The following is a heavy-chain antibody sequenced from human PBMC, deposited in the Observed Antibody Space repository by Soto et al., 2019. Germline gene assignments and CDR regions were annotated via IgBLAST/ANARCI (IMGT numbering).Heavy chain of an antibody. CDR2: IYYSGST. CDR3: ARLVVPAALYYYYYYGMDV. D-gene: IGHD2-2*01. V-gene: IGHV4-39*01. Sequence: SETLSLTCTVSGGSISSSSYYWVLIRQPPGKGLEWIGSIYYSGSTYYNPSLKSRVTISVDTSKNQFSLKLSSVTAADTAVYYCARLVVPAALYYYYYYGMDVWGQGTTVTVSS. CDR1: GGSISSSSYY. J-gene: IGHJ6*02.